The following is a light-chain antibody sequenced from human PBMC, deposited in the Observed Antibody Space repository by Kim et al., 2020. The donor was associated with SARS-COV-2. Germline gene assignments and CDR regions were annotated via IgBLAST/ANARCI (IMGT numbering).Light chain of an antibody. CDR3: QQYDNLPLT. J-gene: IGKJ4*01. CDR1: RDKSNQ. CDR2: DAS. V-gene: IGKV1-33*01. Sequence: ASLGVRGQITCQTIRDKSNQLSWYHHKPGKAPKILIFDASSLGTRVPSRFSGSGSGTDFTVTIIILQPEDIAIYYCQQYDNLPLTFGGGTKVDIK.